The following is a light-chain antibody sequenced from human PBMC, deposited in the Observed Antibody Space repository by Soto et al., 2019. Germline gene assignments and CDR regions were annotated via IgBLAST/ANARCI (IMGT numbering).Light chain of an antibody. CDR2: GAS. CDR1: QSVSSSY. CDR3: QQHDILPIT. V-gene: IGKV3-20*01. Sequence: EIVLTQSPGTLSLSPWERATLSCRASQSVSSSYLAWYQQKPGQAPRLLIYGASRRATGIPDRFSGAGSGTDFTLTISRLEPEDFALYYCQQHDILPITFGQGTRLEIK. J-gene: IGKJ5*01.